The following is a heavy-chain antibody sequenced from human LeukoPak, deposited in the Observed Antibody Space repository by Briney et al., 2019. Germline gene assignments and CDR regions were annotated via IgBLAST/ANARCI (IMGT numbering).Heavy chain of an antibody. Sequence: SETLSLTCTVSGGSISSYYWSWIRQPAGKGLEWIGRIYTSGSTNYNPSLKSRVTMSVDTSKNQFSLKLSSVTAADTAVYYCARDQNGAGCSSSWYNWFDPWGQGTLVTVSP. CDR3: ARDQNGAGCSSSWYNWFDP. CDR2: IYTSGST. V-gene: IGHV4-4*07. D-gene: IGHD6-13*01. J-gene: IGHJ5*02. CDR1: GGSISSYY.